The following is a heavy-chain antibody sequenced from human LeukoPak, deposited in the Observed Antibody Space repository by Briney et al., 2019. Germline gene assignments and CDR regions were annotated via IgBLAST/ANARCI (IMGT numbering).Heavy chain of an antibody. CDR3: ARGGNYGDYPFDY. CDR2: IYYSGST. CDR1: GGSFSGYY. J-gene: IGHJ4*02. Sequence: SETLSLTCAVYGGSFSGYYWSWIRQPPGKGLEWIGYIYYSGSTNYNPSLKSRVTISVDTSKNQFSLKLSSVTAADTAVYYCARGGNYGDYPFDYWGQGTLVTVSS. D-gene: IGHD4-17*01. V-gene: IGHV4-59*01.